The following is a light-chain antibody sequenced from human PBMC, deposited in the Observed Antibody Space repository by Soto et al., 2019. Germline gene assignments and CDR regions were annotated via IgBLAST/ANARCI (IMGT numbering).Light chain of an antibody. J-gene: IGKJ5*01. CDR1: QSVSSY. CDR2: DAS. Sequence: EMGCTQSPATLSLSPGERSTLSCRASQSVSSYLACYQRKPGQAHRLLIYDASNRATGIPARFSGSGSGTDFTLTIRSLEPADFAVYSCQQSSTWPPITFGKGKRLE. CDR3: QQSSTWPPIT. V-gene: IGKV3-11*01.